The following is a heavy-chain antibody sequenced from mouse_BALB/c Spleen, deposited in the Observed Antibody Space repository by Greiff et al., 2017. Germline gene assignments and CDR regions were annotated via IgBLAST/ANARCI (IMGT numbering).Heavy chain of an antibody. V-gene: IGHV5-6-5*01. CDR1: GFTFSSYA. D-gene: IGHD1-1*01. CDR2: ISSGGST. J-gene: IGHJ4*01. Sequence: DVKLVESGGGLVKPGGSLKLSCAASGFTFSSYAMSWVRQTPEKRLEWVASISSGGSTYYPDSVKGRFTISRDNARNILYLQMSSLRSEDTAMYYCARDYYGSSYGDYYAMDYWGQGTSVTVSS. CDR3: ARDYYGSSYGDYYAMDY.